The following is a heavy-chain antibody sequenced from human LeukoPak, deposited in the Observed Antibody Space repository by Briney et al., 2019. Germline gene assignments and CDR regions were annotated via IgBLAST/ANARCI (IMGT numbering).Heavy chain of an antibody. CDR2: MNSDGSST. D-gene: IGHD7-27*01. CDR1: GFIFSSYW. J-gene: IGHJ4*02. CDR3: VRDLVYGTGDQRFDY. Sequence: GGALRLSCTASGFIFSSYWMHWVRQPPGKGLEWVSRMNSDGSSTNYADSVKGRLTISRDNAKNTLYLQMNGLSVEDTAVYYCVRDLVYGTGDQRFDYWGQGTLVTVSS. V-gene: IGHV3-74*01.